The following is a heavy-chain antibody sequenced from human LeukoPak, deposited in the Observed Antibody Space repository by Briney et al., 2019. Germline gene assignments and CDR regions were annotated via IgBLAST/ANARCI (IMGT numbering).Heavy chain of an antibody. D-gene: IGHD3-22*01. CDR2: ISGSGGST. CDR3: AKDRVRKTYYYDSSQNFDY. CDR1: GFTFSSYA. V-gene: IGHV3-23*01. Sequence: GGSLRLSCAASGFTFSSYAMSWVRQAPGKGLEWVSAISGSGGSTYYADSVKGRFTISRDNSKNTLYLQMDSLRAEDTAVYYCAKDRVRKTYYYDSSQNFDYWGQGTLVTVPS. J-gene: IGHJ4*02.